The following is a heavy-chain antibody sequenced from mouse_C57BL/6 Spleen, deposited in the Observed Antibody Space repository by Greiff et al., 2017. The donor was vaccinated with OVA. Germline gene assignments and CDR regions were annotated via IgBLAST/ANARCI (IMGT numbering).Heavy chain of an antibody. CDR3: ARDYYGSSYYFDY. J-gene: IGHJ2*01. CDR2: INPSSGYT. D-gene: IGHD1-1*01. Sequence: VQLQQSGAELASPGASVKLSCKASGYTFTSYTLHWVKQRPGQVLEWIGFINPSSGYTKYNQKFKDKATLTADKSASTSYMQLSSLTSEDSAVYYCARDYYGSSYYFDYWGQGTTLTVSS. CDR1: GYTFTSYT. V-gene: IGHV1-4*01.